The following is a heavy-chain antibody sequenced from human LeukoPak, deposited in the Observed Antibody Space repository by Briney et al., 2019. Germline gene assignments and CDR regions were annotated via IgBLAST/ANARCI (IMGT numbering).Heavy chain of an antibody. CDR2: ITSSSSYI. D-gene: IGHD3-10*01. CDR1: GFTVSSNY. CDR3: AKWFPYGSGSYYFDY. Sequence: GGSLRLSCAASGFTVSSNYMSWVRQAPGKGLEWVSSITSSSSYIYYADSVKGRFTISRDNAKNSLYLQMNSLRAEDTAVYYCAKWFPYGSGSYYFDYWGQGTLVTVSS. V-gene: IGHV3-21*01. J-gene: IGHJ4*02.